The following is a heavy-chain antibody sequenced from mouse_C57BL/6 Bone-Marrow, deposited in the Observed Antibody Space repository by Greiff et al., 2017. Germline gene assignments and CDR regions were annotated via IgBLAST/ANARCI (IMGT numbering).Heavy chain of an antibody. CDR3: ARRWGLRPYYYAMDY. CDR1: GYTFTSYW. Sequence: QVQLQQPGAELVKPGASVKLSCKASGYTFTSYWMHWVKQRPGQGLEWIGMIHPNSGSTNYNEKFKSKDTLTVDKSSSTAYMQLSSLTSEDSAVYYCARRWGLRPYYYAMDYWGQGTSVTVSS. CDR2: IHPNSGST. J-gene: IGHJ4*01. D-gene: IGHD2-4*01. V-gene: IGHV1-64*01.